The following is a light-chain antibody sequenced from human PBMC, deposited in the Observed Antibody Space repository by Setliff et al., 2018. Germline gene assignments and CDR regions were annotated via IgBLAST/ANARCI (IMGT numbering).Light chain of an antibody. CDR2: EVT. V-gene: IGLV2-8*01. CDR3: QSYAGGRGGYV. J-gene: IGLJ1*01. Sequence: LTQPPSASGSPGQSVTISCTGTSSDVGGYNYVSWYQQHPGKAPKLIIYEVTKRPSGVPDRFSGSKSGNTASLTVSGLQADDEADYYCQSYAGGRGGYVFGGGTKVTVL. CDR1: SSDVGGYNY.